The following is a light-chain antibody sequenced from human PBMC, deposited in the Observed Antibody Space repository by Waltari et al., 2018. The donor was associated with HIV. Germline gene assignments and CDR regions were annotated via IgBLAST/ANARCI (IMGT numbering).Light chain of an antibody. V-gene: IGLV1-40*01. CDR1: SSHIGAPSD. CDR2: GST. J-gene: IGLJ2*01. CDR3: QSYDNSLGVV. Sequence: QSVLTQPPSVSGAPGQRVTISCTGGSSHIGAPSDVPWYQQFPGTAPKLLIYGSTNRPSGVPDRFSGSKSGTSASLAITGLQAEDEADYYCQSYDNSLGVVFGGGTKLTVL.